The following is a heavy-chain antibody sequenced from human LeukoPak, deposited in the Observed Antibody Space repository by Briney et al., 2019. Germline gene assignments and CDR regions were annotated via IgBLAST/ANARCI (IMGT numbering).Heavy chain of an antibody. V-gene: IGHV4-39*01. Sequence: PSETLSLTCTVSGGSISSSSYYWGWIRQPPGKGLEWIGSIYYSGSTYYNPSLKSRVTISVDTSKNQFSLKLSSVTAADTAVYYCARHHADDYNDRIYYFDYWGQGTLVTVSS. D-gene: IGHD3-22*01. CDR3: ARHHADDYNDRIYYFDY. J-gene: IGHJ4*02. CDR1: GGSISSSSYY. CDR2: IYYSGST.